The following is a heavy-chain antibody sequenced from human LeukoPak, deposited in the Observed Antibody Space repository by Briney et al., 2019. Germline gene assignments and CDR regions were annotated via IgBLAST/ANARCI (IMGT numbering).Heavy chain of an antibody. CDR1: GFIFNAYG. Sequence: GGSLRLSCAASGFIFNAYGMSWVRQAPGKGLEWVSAITGSTRTTYYADSVKGRFTISRDNSRNTVYLQMNSLGAEDTAIYYCAKDQLNRFCSGGSCSITHDYWGQGTLVTVSS. CDR3: AKDQLNRFCSGGSCSITHDY. V-gene: IGHV3-23*01. D-gene: IGHD2-15*01. J-gene: IGHJ4*02. CDR2: ITGSTRTT.